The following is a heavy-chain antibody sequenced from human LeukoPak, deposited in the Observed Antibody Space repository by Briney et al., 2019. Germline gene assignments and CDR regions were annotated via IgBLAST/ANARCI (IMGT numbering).Heavy chain of an antibody. CDR3: ARRHSSSWSFDY. CDR1: GYNFATYW. D-gene: IGHD6-13*01. V-gene: IGHV5-51*01. Sequence: GEGLKISCKGSGYNFATYWIGWVRPMPGKGLGWMGIIYSGDSDTTYSPSFQGQVTISADKSIATAYLQWSLKASDTAMYYCARRHSSSWSFDYWGERTLVTVSS. CDR2: IYSGDSDT. J-gene: IGHJ4*02.